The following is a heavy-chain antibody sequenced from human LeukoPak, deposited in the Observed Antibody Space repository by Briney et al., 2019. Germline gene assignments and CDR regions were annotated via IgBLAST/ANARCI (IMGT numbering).Heavy chain of an antibody. CDR2: ISTSSSYI. J-gene: IGHJ4*02. D-gene: IGHD3-22*01. V-gene: IGHV3-21*01. Sequence: GGSLRLSCAASGFTFSGSTMNWVRQAPGKGLEWVSFISTSSSYIYYADSVRGRFTISRDNAKNSLYLQMNSLRAEDTAVYYCARDSTYYYDSSGYYFDYWGQGTLVTVSS. CDR1: GFTFSGST. CDR3: ARDSTYYYDSSGYYFDY.